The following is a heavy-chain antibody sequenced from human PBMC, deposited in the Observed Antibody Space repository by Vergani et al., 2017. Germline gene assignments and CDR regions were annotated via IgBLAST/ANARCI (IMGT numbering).Heavy chain of an antibody. D-gene: IGHD2-2*01. V-gene: IGHV4-38-2*01. J-gene: IGHJ4*02. CDR1: GYSISSGYY. CDR3: ARRCSSTSCYDY. Sequence: QVQLQESGPGLVKPSETLSLTCAVPGYSISSGYYWGWIRQPPGKGLAWLGSIYHSGSTYYNPSLKSRVTISVDTSKNQFSLKLSSVTAADTAVYYCARRCSSTSCYDYWGQGTLVTVSS. CDR2: IYHSGST.